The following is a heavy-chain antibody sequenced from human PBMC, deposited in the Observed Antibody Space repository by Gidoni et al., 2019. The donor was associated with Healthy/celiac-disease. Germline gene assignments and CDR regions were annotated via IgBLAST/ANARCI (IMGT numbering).Heavy chain of an antibody. CDR2: ISSSSSYI. V-gene: IGHV3-21*01. Sequence: EVQLVESGGGLVKPGGSLRLSCAASGFTFSSYSMNWVRQAPGKGLEWVSSISSSSSYIYYADSVKGRFTISRDNAKNSLYLQMNSLRAEDTAVYYCARDGGWLVGCCGMDVWGQGTTVTVSS. CDR1: GFTFSSYS. J-gene: IGHJ6*02. CDR3: ARDGGWLVGCCGMDV. D-gene: IGHD6-19*01.